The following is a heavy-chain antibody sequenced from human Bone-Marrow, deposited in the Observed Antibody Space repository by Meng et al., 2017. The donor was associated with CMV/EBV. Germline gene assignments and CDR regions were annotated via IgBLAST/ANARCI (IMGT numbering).Heavy chain of an antibody. D-gene: IGHD4-11*01. Sequence: SCKASGGTFSSYAISWVRQAPGKGLEWVSSISSSSSYIYYADSVKGRFTISRDNAKNSLYLQMNSLRAEDTAVYYCARVDFGTTVTHALVYGMDVWGQGTTVTVSS. CDR2: ISSSSSYI. CDR3: ARVDFGTTVTHALVYGMDV. CDR1: GGTFSSYA. J-gene: IGHJ6*02. V-gene: IGHV3-21*01.